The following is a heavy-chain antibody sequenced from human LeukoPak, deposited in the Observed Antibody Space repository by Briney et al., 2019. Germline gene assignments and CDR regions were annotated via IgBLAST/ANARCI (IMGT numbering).Heavy chain of an antibody. CDR3: ARDPSGDSSGYPFDH. D-gene: IGHD3-22*01. Sequence: ASVEVSCKASGYTFIGYYMQWVRQAPGQGPEWMGWINPDSGVTNYAQKFQGRVTMTRDTSISTAYMEVSRLRSDDTAVYYCARDPSGDSSGYPFDHWGQGTLVTVSS. J-gene: IGHJ4*02. CDR2: INPDSGVT. V-gene: IGHV1-2*02. CDR1: GYTFIGYY.